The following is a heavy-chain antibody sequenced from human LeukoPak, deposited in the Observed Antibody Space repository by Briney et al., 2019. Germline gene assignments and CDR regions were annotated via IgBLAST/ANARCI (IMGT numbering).Heavy chain of an antibody. V-gene: IGHV3-53*01. J-gene: IGHJ4*02. CDR3: ARDYQDYYDFWSGYYTGYFDY. Sequence: GGSLRLSCAASGFTVSSNYMSWVRQAPGKGLEWVSVIYSGGSTYYADSVKGRFTISRDNSKNTLYLQMNSLRAEDTAVYYCARDYQDYYDFWSGYYTGYFDYWGQGTLVTVSS. D-gene: IGHD3-3*01. CDR2: IYSGGST. CDR1: GFTVSSNY.